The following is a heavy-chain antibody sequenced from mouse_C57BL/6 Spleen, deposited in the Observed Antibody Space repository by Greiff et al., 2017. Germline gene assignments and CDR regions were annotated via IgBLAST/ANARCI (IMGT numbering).Heavy chain of an antibody. CDR1: GYAFSSSW. Sequence: QVQLQQSGPELVKPGASVKISCKASGYAFSSSWMNWVKQRPGKGLERIGRIYPGDGDTNYNGKFKGKATLTADKSSSTAYMQLSSLTSEDSAVYFCAREGLYYFDSWGQGTTLTVSS. J-gene: IGHJ2*01. CDR3: AREGLYYFDS. CDR2: IYPGDGDT. V-gene: IGHV1-82*01.